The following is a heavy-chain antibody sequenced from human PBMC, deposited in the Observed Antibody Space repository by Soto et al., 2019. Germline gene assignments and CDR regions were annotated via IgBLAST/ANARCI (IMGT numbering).Heavy chain of an antibody. D-gene: IGHD1-26*01. CDR2: IIPILGIA. CDR3: ASWSSGGDYFDY. Sequence: QVQLVQSGAEVKKPGSSVKVSCKASGGTFSSYTISWVRQAPGQGLEWMGRIIPILGIANYAQKFQGRVTITADKSTSTAYMELSSLRSEDTAVYYCASWSSGGDYFDYWVQGTLVTVSS. CDR1: GGTFSSYT. V-gene: IGHV1-69*02. J-gene: IGHJ4*02.